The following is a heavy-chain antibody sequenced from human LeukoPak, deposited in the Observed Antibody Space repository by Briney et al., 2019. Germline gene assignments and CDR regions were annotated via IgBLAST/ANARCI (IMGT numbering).Heavy chain of an antibody. CDR3: ARDYPGIAAAGLFDY. V-gene: IGHV1-18*01. D-gene: IGHD6-13*01. CDR1: GYTFTSYG. J-gene: IGHJ4*02. Sequence: ASVKVSCKASGYTFTSYGISWVRQAPGQGLEWMGWISAYNGNTNYAQKLQGRATMTTDTSTSTAYMELRSLRSDDTAVYYCARDYPGIAAAGLFDYWGQGTLVTVSS. CDR2: ISAYNGNT.